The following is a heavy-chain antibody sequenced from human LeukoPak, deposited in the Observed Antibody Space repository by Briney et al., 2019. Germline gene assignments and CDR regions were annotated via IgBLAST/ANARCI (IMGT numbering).Heavy chain of an antibody. Sequence: SETLSLTCTVSGGSISNYFWSWIRQPPGKGLEWIGYIDYSGSTNYNPSLKSRVTISIDTSKNQFSLRLASVTAADSAVYYCARGFDFKSTYFESWGQGTLVTVSS. CDR2: IDYSGST. V-gene: IGHV4-59*01. CDR3: ARGFDFKSTYFES. D-gene: IGHD5-12*01. J-gene: IGHJ4*02. CDR1: GGSISNYF.